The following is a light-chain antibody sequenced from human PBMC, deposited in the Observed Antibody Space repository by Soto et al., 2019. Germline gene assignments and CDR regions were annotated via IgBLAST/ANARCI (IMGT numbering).Light chain of an antibody. J-gene: IGLJ1*01. CDR3: ETWDSNTHV. V-gene: IGLV4-60*02. CDR2: LEGSGSY. CDR1: SGHSSYI. Sequence: QTVVTQSSSASASLGSSVKLTCTLSSGHSSYIIAWHQQQPGKAPRYLMKLEGSGSYNKGSGVPDRFSGSSSGADRYLTIANLQFEDEDDYYCETWDSNTHVFGTGTKLTVL.